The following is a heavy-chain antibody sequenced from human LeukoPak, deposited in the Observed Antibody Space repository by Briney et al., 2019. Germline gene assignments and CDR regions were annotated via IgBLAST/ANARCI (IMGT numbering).Heavy chain of an antibody. CDR1: GYTFTGYY. V-gene: IGHV1-2*06. Sequence: ASVKVSCKASGYTFTGYYMHWVRQAPGQGLEWMGRINPNSGGTNYAQKFQGRVTMTRDTSIGTAYMELSRLRSDDTAVYYCARPTYYYGSGIDYWGQGTLVTVSS. D-gene: IGHD3-10*01. CDR3: ARPTYYYGSGIDY. J-gene: IGHJ4*02. CDR2: INPNSGGT.